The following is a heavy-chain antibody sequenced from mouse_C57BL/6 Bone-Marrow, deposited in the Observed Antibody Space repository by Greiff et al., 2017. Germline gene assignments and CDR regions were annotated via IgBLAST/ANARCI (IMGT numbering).Heavy chain of an antibody. J-gene: IGHJ2*01. V-gene: IGHV1-64*01. CDR3: ARRSYMVTTRFDY. CDR2: IHPNSGST. D-gene: IGHD2-2*01. CDR1: GYTFTSYW. Sequence: QVQLQQPGAELVKPGASVKLSCKASGYTFTSYWMHWVKQRPGQGLEWIGMIHPNSGSTNYNEKFKSKATLTVDKSSSTAYMQLSSLTSEDSAVYYCARRSYMVTTRFDYWGQGTTLTVSS.